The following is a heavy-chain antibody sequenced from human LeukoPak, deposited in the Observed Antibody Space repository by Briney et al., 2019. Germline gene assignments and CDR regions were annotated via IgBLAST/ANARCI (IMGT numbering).Heavy chain of an antibody. V-gene: IGHV1-2*02. D-gene: IGHD3-3*01. CDR1: GYTFTGYY. Sequence: EASEKVSCKASGYTFTGYYMHWVRQAPGQGLEWMGWINPNSGGTNYARKFQGRVTMTRDTSISTAYMELSRLRSDDTAVYYCARSKGRITIFGVVQDAFDIWGQGTMVTVSS. CDR2: INPNSGGT. CDR3: ARSKGRITIFGVVQDAFDI. J-gene: IGHJ3*02.